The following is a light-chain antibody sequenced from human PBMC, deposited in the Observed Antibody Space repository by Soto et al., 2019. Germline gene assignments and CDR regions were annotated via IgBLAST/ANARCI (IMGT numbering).Light chain of an antibody. Sequence: QSVLTQPPSVSEAPRQRVTISCSGSSSNIGNNAVNWYQQLPEKGPKLLIYYDDLLPSGVSDRFSGSKSGTSASLAISGLQSEDEADYYCAAWADSLKAVVFGGGTKVTVL. CDR2: YDD. CDR1: SSNIGNNA. V-gene: IGLV1-36*01. CDR3: AAWADSLKAVV. J-gene: IGLJ2*01.